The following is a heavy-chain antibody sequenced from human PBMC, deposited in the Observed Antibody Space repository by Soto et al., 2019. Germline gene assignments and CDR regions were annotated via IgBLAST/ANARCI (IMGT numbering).Heavy chain of an antibody. J-gene: IGHJ6*02. CDR1: GFTFSSYS. CDR3: ARGFPPQYYDFWSGYYIGYYYYGMDV. D-gene: IGHD3-3*01. CDR2: ISSSSSTI. V-gene: IGHV3-48*02. Sequence: GGSLRLSCAASGFTFSSYSMNWVRQAPGKGLEWVSYISSSSSTIYYADSVKGRFTISRDNAKNSLYLQMNSLRDEDTAVYYCARGFPPQYYDFWSGYYIGYYYYGMDVWGQGTTVTVSS.